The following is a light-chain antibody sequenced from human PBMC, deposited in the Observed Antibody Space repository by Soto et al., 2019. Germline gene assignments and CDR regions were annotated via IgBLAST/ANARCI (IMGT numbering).Light chain of an antibody. Sequence: QSALTQPPSASGSPGQSVTISCTGTISDVGGYNYVSWYRQHPGKAPKLMISEVSKRPSGVPDRFSGSKSGNTASLTVSGLQAEDEADYYCSSFAGNNNLVFGGGTKLTVL. CDR2: EVS. CDR1: ISDVGGYNY. V-gene: IGLV2-8*01. CDR3: SSFAGNNNLV. J-gene: IGLJ2*01.